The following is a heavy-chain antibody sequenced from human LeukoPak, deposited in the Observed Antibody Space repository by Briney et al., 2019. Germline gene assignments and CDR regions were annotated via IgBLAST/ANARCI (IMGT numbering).Heavy chain of an antibody. V-gene: IGHV3-49*03. CDR3: TRLRACGSASCPGYFDY. D-gene: IGHD2-2*01. CDR1: GFTFGDYA. Sequence: PGGSLRLSCTASGFTFGDYAMSWLRQAPGKGLEWVGFIRSRDYGGTTEYAASVRGRFAISRDDSNSIAYLQMNSLKTEDTAVYYCTRLRACGSASCPGYFDYWGQGTLVTVSS. J-gene: IGHJ4*02. CDR2: IRSRDYGGTT.